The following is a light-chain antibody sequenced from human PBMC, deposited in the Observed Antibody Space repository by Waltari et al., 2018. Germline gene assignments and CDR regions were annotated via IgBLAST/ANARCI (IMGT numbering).Light chain of an antibody. CDR1: QSVSNN. Sequence: EIVLTQSPTSLSVSPGEGTTLSCRASQSVSNNLAWYQQKPGQAPRLLVYDASTRATGCPARFSGSGSGTEFTLTISSLQSEDFAVYYCQQYSDWPYTFGQGTKVGIK. CDR2: DAS. V-gene: IGKV3-15*01. CDR3: QQYSDWPYT. J-gene: IGKJ2*01.